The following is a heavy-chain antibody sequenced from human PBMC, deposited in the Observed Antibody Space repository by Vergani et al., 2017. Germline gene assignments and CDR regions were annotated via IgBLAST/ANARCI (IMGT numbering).Heavy chain of an antibody. D-gene: IGHD3-10*01. Sequence: EVQLVESGGDLVQPGRSLRLSCTASGFTFGYYAMDWFRQAPGQGLEWVGGIRSKAYGQATIYAASVKGRFTISRDDSKSIAYLQMNNLQTEDTAMYYCAKDPRLMVRGVTYYYYYYGMDVWGQGTTVTVSS. J-gene: IGHJ6*02. CDR2: IRSKAYGQAT. V-gene: IGHV3-49*03. CDR1: GFTFGYYA. CDR3: AKDPRLMVRGVTYYYYYYGMDV.